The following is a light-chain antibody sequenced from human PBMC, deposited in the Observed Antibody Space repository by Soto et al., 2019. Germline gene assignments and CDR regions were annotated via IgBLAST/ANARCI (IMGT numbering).Light chain of an antibody. Sequence: QSVLTHPASVSGSPGQSITMSCAGTSADIGAFNYVSWYQHHPDKVPKLLIYDVSNRPSGVSTRFSASKSANTASLTISGLQADDEADYYCSSYSTTSALVFGGGTQLTVL. CDR3: SSYSTTSALV. CDR2: DVS. CDR1: SADIGAFNY. V-gene: IGLV2-14*01. J-gene: IGLJ7*01.